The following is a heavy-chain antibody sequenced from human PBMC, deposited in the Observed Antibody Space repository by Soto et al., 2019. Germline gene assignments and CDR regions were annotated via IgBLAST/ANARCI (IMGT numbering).Heavy chain of an antibody. J-gene: IGHJ3*02. CDR2: ISSSSSYI. CDR3: AREGPQTKIGASAFDI. D-gene: IGHD3-16*01. CDR1: GFTFSSYS. Sequence: GGSLRLSCAASGFTFSSYSMNWVRQAPGKGLEWVSSISSSSSYIYYADSVKGRFTISRDNAKNSLYLQMNSLRAEDTAVYYCAREGPQTKIGASAFDIWGQGTMVTVSS. V-gene: IGHV3-21*01.